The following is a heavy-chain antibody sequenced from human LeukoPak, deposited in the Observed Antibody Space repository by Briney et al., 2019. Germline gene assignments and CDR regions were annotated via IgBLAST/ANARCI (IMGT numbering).Heavy chain of an antibody. V-gene: IGHV4-31*03. CDR3: ATLYTSGWFVDY. Sequence: PSQTLSLTCTVSGASVSSGGHYWTWIRQHPGTGLEWIGYINYNWKTYYNPSLKSRVVISLDASKNQFSLNLSSVTAADTAIYYCATLYTSGWFVDYWGQGILVTVSS. CDR2: INYNWKT. J-gene: IGHJ4*02. D-gene: IGHD6-19*01. CDR1: GASVSSGGHY.